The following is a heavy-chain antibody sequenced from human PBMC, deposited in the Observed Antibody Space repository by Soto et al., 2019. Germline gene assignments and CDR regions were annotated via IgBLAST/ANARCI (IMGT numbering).Heavy chain of an antibody. Sequence: SVKVSCKASGGTFSSYAISWVRQAPGQGLEWMGGIIPIFGTANYAQKFQGRVTITADESTSTAYMELSSLRSEDTAVYYCARGRDVAAAGIGGYYYYGMDVWGQETMVTVAS. CDR3: ARGRDVAAAGIGGYYYYGMDV. CDR1: GGTFSSYA. J-gene: IGHJ6*02. D-gene: IGHD6-13*01. CDR2: IIPIFGTA. V-gene: IGHV1-69*13.